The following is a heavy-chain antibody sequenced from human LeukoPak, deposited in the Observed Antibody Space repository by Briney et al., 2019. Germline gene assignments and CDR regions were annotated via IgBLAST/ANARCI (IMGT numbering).Heavy chain of an antibody. CDR1: GFTFSNYI. J-gene: IGHJ4*02. Sequence: GSLRLSCAASGFTFSNYILNWVRQAPGEGLEWVSSSSTSSTYMYYADSVKGRFTISRDNTKSSLYLQMNSLRAEDTAVYYCARAMSFYYSSAFDYWGQGTLVTVSS. V-gene: IGHV3-21*01. D-gene: IGHD3-10*01. CDR2: SSTSSTYM. CDR3: ARAMSFYYSSAFDY.